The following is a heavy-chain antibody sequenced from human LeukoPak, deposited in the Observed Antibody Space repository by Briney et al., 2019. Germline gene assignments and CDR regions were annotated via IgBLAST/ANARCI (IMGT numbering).Heavy chain of an antibody. D-gene: IGHD2-21*01. CDR3: ARLRLRYTRNGDSTSYEVFDI. Sequence: KPSETLSLTCTVSGGSISSYYWSWIRQPPGKGLEWIGYIYYSGSTNYNPSLKSRVTISVDTSKNQFSLKLSSVTAADTAVYYCARLRLRYTRNGDSTSYEVFDIWGQGTVVTVSS. J-gene: IGHJ3*02. CDR1: GGSISSYY. CDR2: IYYSGST. V-gene: IGHV4-59*12.